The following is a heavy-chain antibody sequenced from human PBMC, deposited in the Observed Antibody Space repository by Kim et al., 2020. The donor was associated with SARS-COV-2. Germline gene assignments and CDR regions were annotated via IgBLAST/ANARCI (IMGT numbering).Heavy chain of an antibody. J-gene: IGHJ3*02. CDR3: AKGGRYSFQGAFDI. Sequence: GGSLRLSCAASGFTFSSYWMHWVRQAPGKGLVWVSRINSDGSSTTYADSVKGRFTISRDNAKNTLYLQMNSLRAEDTAVYYCAKGGRYSFQGAFDIWGQGTMVTVSS. CDR1: GFTFSSYW. D-gene: IGHD5-18*01. CDR2: INSDGSST. V-gene: IGHV3-74*01.